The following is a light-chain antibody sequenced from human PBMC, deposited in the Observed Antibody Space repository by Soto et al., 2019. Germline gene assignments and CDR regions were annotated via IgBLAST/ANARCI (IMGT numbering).Light chain of an antibody. V-gene: IGKV1-5*03. CDR1: QSISSW. CDR2: KAS. CDR3: QQCGSSSLT. Sequence: DIQMTQSPSTLSASVGDRVTITCRASQSISSWLAWYQQKPGKAPKLLIYKASNLQGGVPARFSGSGSGTEFTLTISSLQPDDFAVYYCQQCGSSSLTFGQGTKVEIK. J-gene: IGKJ1*01.